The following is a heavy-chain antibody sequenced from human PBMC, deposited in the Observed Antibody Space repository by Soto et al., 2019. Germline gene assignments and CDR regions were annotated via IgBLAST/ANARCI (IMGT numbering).Heavy chain of an antibody. CDR3: ARGITGTVTYYYGLDV. Sequence: QVQLVQSGAEVKKPGSSMKVSCKASGGTFSSYAISWVRQAPGQGLEWMGGIIPIFGTEDYAQKFHGRVTITAXXXTXXAYMELSSLRSEDTAVYYCARGITGTVTYYYGLDVWGQGTTVTVSS. CDR2: IIPIFGTE. CDR1: GGTFSSYA. D-gene: IGHD1-20*01. V-gene: IGHV1-69*12. J-gene: IGHJ6*02.